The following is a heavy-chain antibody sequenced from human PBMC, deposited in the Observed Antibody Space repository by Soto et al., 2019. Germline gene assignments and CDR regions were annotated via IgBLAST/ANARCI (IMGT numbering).Heavy chain of an antibody. Sequence: TSETLSLTCAVYGGHFSGYYWTWIRQPPGTGLEWIGEINHSGSTNYNPSLKSRVTISVDTSKNQFSLKLTSVTAADTAVYYCARDKITGLFDYWGQGTLVTVS. J-gene: IGHJ4*02. D-gene: IGHD2-8*02. CDR2: INHSGST. V-gene: IGHV4-34*01. CDR1: GGHFSGYY. CDR3: ARDKITGLFDY.